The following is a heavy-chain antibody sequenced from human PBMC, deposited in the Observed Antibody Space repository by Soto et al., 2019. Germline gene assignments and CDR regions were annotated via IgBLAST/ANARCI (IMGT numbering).Heavy chain of an antibody. CDR1: GGSISSGDYY. V-gene: IGHV4-30-4*01. Sequence: QVQLQESGPGLVKPSQTLSLTCTVSGGSISSGDYYWSWIRQPPGKGLEWIGYIYYSGSTYYNPSLKSRVTISVDTSKNQISLNQISVTAADTAMYYCARAGVATIYPGNNWFDPWGQGTLVTVAS. CDR3: ARAGVATIYPGNNWFDP. J-gene: IGHJ5*02. CDR2: IYYSGST. D-gene: IGHD5-12*01.